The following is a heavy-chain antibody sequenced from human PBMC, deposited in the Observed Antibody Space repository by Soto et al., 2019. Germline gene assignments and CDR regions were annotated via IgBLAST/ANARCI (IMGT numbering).Heavy chain of an antibody. J-gene: IGHJ4*02. CDR3: ARNGDPLAASH. Sequence: QVQLVQSGAEVKRPGSSVKVSCKASGGSFSSYSISWVRQAPGQGLEWMGGIIPIVGATNYAKKIQGTVTISAKESKSTTYMEVRGLRYEDTAVYYCARNGDPLAASHWGQGTMVTVSS. V-gene: IGHV1-69*01. CDR1: GGSFSSYS. D-gene: IGHD7-27*01. CDR2: IIPIVGAT.